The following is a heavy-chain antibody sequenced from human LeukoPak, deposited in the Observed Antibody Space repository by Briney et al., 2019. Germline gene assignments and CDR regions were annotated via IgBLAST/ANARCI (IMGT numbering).Heavy chain of an antibody. V-gene: IGHV3-11*01. Sequence: GGSLRLSCAASGFTFSDYYMSWIRQAPGKGLEWVSYISSSGSTIYYADSVKGRFTISRDNAKNSLYLQMNSLRAEDTAVYYCARDHQLRGVIIDWFDPWGQGTLVTVPS. CDR1: GFTFSDYY. D-gene: IGHD3-10*01. CDR2: ISSSGSTI. CDR3: ARDHQLRGVIIDWFDP. J-gene: IGHJ5*02.